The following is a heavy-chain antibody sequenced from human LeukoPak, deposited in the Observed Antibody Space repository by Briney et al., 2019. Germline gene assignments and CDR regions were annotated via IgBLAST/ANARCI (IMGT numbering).Heavy chain of an antibody. Sequence: SETLSLTCTVSGDSISGYYWSWIRQPPGKGLEWIGYVFSSGTTNYNASLKSQVSISIDTSKNQFSLRLTSVTAADTAVYYCARQTGSGLFILPGGQGTLVTVSS. CDR1: GDSISGYY. CDR3: ARQTGSGLFILP. D-gene: IGHD3/OR15-3a*01. CDR2: VFSSGTT. J-gene: IGHJ4*02. V-gene: IGHV4-59*08.